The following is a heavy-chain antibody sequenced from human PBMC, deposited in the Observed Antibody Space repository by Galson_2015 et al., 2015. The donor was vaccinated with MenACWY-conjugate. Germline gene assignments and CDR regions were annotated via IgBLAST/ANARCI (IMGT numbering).Heavy chain of an antibody. D-gene: IGHD3-10*01. CDR3: ARAYYYGSGSFYGWYFDR. CDR2: IGPAGDT. CDR1: GFTFSRND. Sequence: RLSCAASGFTFSRNDMHWVRQSIGKGLEWVSAIGPAGDTYYAVSVKGRFTISRENARNSLSLQMNSLRVGDTAVYYCARAYYYGSGSFYGWYFDRWGRGTLVTVSS. J-gene: IGHJ2*01. V-gene: IGHV3-13*04.